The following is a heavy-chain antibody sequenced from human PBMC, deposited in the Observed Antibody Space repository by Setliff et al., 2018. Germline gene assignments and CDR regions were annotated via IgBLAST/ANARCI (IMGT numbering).Heavy chain of an antibody. J-gene: IGHJ4*02. V-gene: IGHV3-30-3*01. CDR3: ARTCSGSGCYAGLES. Sequence: GGSLRLSCAASGFNFNLYNMNWVRQAPGKGLEWVAVIWDDGVKKYHADSVKGRFTISRDNSKNTLYLQMNSLRPEDTAVYYCARTCSGSGCYAGLESWGQGTPVTVSS. D-gene: IGHD2-15*01. CDR1: GFNFNLYN. CDR2: IWDDGVKK.